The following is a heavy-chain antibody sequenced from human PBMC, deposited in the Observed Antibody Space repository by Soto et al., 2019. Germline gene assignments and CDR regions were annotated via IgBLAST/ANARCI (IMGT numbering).Heavy chain of an antibody. CDR3: TDGDYY. V-gene: IGHV3-7*01. CDR2: IIPDGTQK. D-gene: IGHD3-3*01. J-gene: IGHJ4*02. CDR1: GFPFSNSW. Sequence: PGGSLRLSCATSGFPFSNSWMTWVRQAPGKGLEGVATIIPDGTQKYYVGSVKGRFTISRDNAKNSLSLQMNSLSPEDTAVYYCTDGDYYWGQGTLVTVSS.